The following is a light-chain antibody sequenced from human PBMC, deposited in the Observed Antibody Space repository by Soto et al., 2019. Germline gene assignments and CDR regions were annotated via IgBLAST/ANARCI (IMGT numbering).Light chain of an antibody. V-gene: IGKV1-5*03. CDR2: KAS. CDR3: KHYNSYSEG. CDR1: QSISSW. J-gene: IGKJ1*01. Sequence: DIEMTQYPSTLSASVGDRVTITCRASQSISSWLAWYQQKPGKAPKLLIYKASSLESGVPSRFSGSGSGTEFTLTIRSLQPDDFATYYCKHYNSYSEGFGQGTKG.